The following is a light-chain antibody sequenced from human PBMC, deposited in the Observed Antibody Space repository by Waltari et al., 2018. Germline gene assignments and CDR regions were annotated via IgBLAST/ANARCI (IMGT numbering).Light chain of an antibody. V-gene: IGKV4-1*01. CDR1: QSVLHASNNRNY. J-gene: IGKJ4*01. CDR2: WAS. Sequence: DIVMTQSPDSLALSLGERATIRCKSSQSVLHASNNRNYIAWYQQRPGQSPKLLISWASTRQSGVPDRFSGSGSAADFTRTITSLQAEDVATYYCQQYYSTPLTFGGGTKVAIK. CDR3: QQYYSTPLT.